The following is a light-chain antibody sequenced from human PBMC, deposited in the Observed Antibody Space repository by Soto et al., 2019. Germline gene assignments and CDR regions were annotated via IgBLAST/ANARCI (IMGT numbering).Light chain of an antibody. CDR1: SSNVGNNL. CDR2: DNN. J-gene: IGLJ2*01. CDR3: GTWDLNLGTVV. Sequence: QSVLTQPPSVSAAPGQKVTISCSGSSSNVGNNLVSWYQQLPGTAPKLLIYDNNQRPSGIPDRFSGSKSGTSATLGITGLQTGDEADYYCGTWDLNLGTVVFGGGTKLTVL. V-gene: IGLV1-51*01.